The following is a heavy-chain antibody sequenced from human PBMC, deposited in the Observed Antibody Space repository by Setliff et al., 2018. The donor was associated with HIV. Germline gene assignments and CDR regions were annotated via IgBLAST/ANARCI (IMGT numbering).Heavy chain of an antibody. J-gene: IGHJ3*02. CDR2: INPSGGGT. CDR1: GYTFTAYY. CDR3: ARDHPPEGDTFDI. Sequence: ASVKVSCKASGYTFTAYYMHWVRQAPGQGLEWMGIINPSGGGTNFAQKFQGRVTMTRDTSASTAYMELSGLRSEDTAIYYCARDHPPEGDTFDIWGQGTMVTVSS. V-gene: IGHV1-46*01.